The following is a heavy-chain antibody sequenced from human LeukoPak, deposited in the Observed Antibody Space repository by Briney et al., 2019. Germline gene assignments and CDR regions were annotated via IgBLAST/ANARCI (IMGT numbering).Heavy chain of an antibody. J-gene: IGHJ5*02. CDR3: ARDIGPDYDFWSASSKWFDP. D-gene: IGHD3-3*01. Sequence: SETLSLTCAVYGGSFSGYYWGWIRQPPGKGLEWIGSIFYSGSTYYNPSLESRVTISIDTSENQFSLKLSSVTAADTAVYYCARDIGPDYDFWSASSKWFDPWGQGTLVTVSS. V-gene: IGHV4-34*12. CDR2: IFYSGST. CDR1: GGSFSGYY.